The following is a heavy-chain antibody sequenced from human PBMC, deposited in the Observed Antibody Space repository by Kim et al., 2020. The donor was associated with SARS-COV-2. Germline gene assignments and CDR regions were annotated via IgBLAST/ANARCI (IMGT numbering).Heavy chain of an antibody. J-gene: IGHJ2*01. V-gene: IGHV4-59*01. CDR2: IYKLGST. CDR1: GDSFSGSYY. Sequence: SETLSLTCTISGDSFSGSYYWSWVRQPPGKGLEWIGDIYKLGSTNYNPSLESRVTILGDMSKNRFSLKLSSVTPADTAVYYCARRGFVDYWYFDLWGRG. D-gene: IGHD2-21*01. CDR3: ARRGFVDYWYFDL.